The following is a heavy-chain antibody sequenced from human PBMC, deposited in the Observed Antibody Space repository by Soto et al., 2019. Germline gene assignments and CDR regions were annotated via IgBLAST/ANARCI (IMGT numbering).Heavy chain of an antibody. V-gene: IGHV3-11*01. CDR3: ARPTQYCSAGTCYSCASDY. D-gene: IGHD2-15*01. CDR1: GFTFSDYY. Sequence: QVQVVESGGGLVRPGGSLRLSCAATGFTFSDYYMSWIRQAPGKGLEWLADISKTAGTVHYADSVKGRFSISRDNARNSLFLQWNSLRVEDTAVYYCARPTQYCSAGTCYSCASDYWGQGTLVTVSS. J-gene: IGHJ4*02. CDR2: ISKTAGTV.